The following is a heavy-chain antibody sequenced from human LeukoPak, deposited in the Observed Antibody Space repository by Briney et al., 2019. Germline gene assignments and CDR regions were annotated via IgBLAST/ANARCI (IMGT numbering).Heavy chain of an antibody. V-gene: IGHV3-21*01. CDR3: ARGLRFLEWLLDHFDY. CDR1: GFTFSSYS. D-gene: IGHD3-3*01. J-gene: IGHJ4*02. Sequence: PGGSLRLSCAASGFTFSSYSMNWVRQAPGKGLEWVSSISSSSSYIYYADSVKGRFTISRDNAKNSLCLQMNSLRAEDTAVYYCARGLRFLEWLLDHFDYWGQGTLVTVSS. CDR2: ISSSSSYI.